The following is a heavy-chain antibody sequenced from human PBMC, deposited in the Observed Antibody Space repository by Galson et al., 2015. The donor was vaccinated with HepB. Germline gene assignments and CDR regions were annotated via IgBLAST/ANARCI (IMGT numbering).Heavy chain of an antibody. D-gene: IGHD4-17*01. V-gene: IGHV1-46*01. CDR2: INPSGGTT. J-gene: IGHJ6*02. Sequence: RQAPGQGLEWMGIINPSGGTTNYAQKFQGSVTMTGDTSTSTVYMELSSLRSDDTAVFYCARERYGDYITKGFMDFWGQGTTVTVSS. CDR3: ARERYGDYITKGFMDF.